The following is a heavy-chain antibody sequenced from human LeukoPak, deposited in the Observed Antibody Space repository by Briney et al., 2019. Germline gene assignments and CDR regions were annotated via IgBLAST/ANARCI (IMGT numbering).Heavy chain of an antibody. CDR2: ISGSGGST. V-gene: IGHV3-23*01. CDR1: GFTSSSYA. D-gene: IGHD2-21*02. CDR3: AKDAAYCGGDCFPYYYGMDV. Sequence: GGSLRLSCAASGFTSSSYAMSWVRQAPGKGLEWVSAISGSGGSTYYADSVKGRFTISRDNSKNTLYLQMNSLRAEDTAVYYCAKDAAYCGGDCFPYYYGMDVWGQGTTVTVSS. J-gene: IGHJ6*02.